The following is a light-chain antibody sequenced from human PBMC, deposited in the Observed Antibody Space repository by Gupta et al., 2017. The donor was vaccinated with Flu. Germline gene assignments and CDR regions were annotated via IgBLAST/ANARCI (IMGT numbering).Light chain of an antibody. Sequence: EIVLTQSPATLSLSPGEGATLSCRASQSVSSYLAWYQQKPGQAPRLLIYDASNRATGIPARFSGSGSGTDFTLTISSLEPEDFALYYCQQSGNWPYTFGQGTKLEIK. CDR3: QQSGNWPYT. CDR2: DAS. CDR1: QSVSSY. J-gene: IGKJ2*01. V-gene: IGKV3-11*01.